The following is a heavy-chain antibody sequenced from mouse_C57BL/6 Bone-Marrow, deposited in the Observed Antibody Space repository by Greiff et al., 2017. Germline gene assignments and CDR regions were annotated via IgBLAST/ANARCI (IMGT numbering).Heavy chain of an antibody. Sequence: VQLKQPGTELVKPGASVKLSCKASGYTFTSYWMHWVKQRPGQGLEWIGNINPSNGGTNYNEKFKSKATLTVDKSSSTAYMQLSSLTSEDSAVYYCARGLYDYDPTMDYWGQGTSVTVSS. CDR2: INPSNGGT. V-gene: IGHV1-53*01. D-gene: IGHD2-4*01. J-gene: IGHJ4*01. CDR1: GYTFTSYW. CDR3: ARGLYDYDPTMDY.